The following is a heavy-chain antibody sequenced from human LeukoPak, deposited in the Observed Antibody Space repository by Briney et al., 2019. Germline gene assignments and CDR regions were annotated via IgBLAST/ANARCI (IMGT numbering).Heavy chain of an antibody. D-gene: IGHD5-24*01. CDR1: GYTFTSNY. V-gene: IGHV1-46*01. J-gene: IGHJ5*02. CDR2: ISPSGGST. CDR3: ARDNSVRDEAWWFNP. Sequence: ASVKVSCKAFGYTFTSNYMHWVRQAPGQGPEWMGVISPSGGSTIYAQKFKGRVTLTGDMSTSTDYLELSSLRSEDTAVYYCARDNSVRDEAWWFNPWGRGTLVTVSS.